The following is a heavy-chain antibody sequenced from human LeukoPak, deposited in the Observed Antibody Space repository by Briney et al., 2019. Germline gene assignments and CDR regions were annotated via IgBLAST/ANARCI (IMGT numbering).Heavy chain of an antibody. J-gene: IGHJ4*02. CDR3: ANHQYYEILTGYRPPFDY. Sequence: QPGGSLRLSCAASGFIFSSYAMSWVRQAPGKGLEWVSAISGSGGSTYYADSVKGRFTISRDNFKNTLYLQMSSLRVEDTAAYFCANHQYYEILTGYRPPFDYWGQGTLVTVSS. D-gene: IGHD3-9*01. CDR1: GFIFSSYA. V-gene: IGHV3-23*01. CDR2: ISGSGGST.